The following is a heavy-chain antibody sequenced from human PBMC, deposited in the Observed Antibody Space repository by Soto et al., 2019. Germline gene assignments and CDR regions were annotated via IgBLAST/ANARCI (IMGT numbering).Heavy chain of an antibody. CDR3: AARITIFGVVIEPFDI. D-gene: IGHD3-3*01. Sequence: SQTLSLTCAISGDSVSSNSAAWNWIRQSPSRGLEWLGRTYYRSKWYNDYAVSVKSRITINPDTSKNQFSLQLNSVTPEDTAVYYCAARITIFGVVIEPFDIWGQGTMVTVSS. V-gene: IGHV6-1*01. J-gene: IGHJ3*02. CDR1: GDSVSSNSAA. CDR2: TYYRSKWYN.